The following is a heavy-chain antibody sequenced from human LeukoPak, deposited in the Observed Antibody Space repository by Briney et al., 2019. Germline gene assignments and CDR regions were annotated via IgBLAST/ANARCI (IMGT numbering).Heavy chain of an antibody. CDR3: AGEDSSGYKSHDY. V-gene: IGHV4-4*07. Sequence: SETLSLTCTVSGGSISSYYWSWIRQPTGKTLEWIGRIYSSGSTNYNPSLKSRVTMSVDTSTNQFSLRLNSVSAADTAMYYCAGEDSSGYKSHDYWGQGTLVTVSS. CDR1: GGSISSYY. D-gene: IGHD5-24*01. J-gene: IGHJ4*02. CDR2: IYSSGST.